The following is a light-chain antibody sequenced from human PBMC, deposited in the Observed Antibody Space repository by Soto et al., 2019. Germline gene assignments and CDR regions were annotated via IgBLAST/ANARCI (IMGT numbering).Light chain of an antibody. V-gene: IGKV1-5*01. CDR1: QSISSW. CDR3: QQYNSYSRT. Sequence: DIQMTQSPSTLSASVGDRVTITCRASQSISSWLAWYQQKPGKAPKLLIYDASSLESGVPSRFSGSGSGTEFTLTISSRQPDDFATYYGQQYNSYSRTFGKGTKVKSN. J-gene: IGKJ1*01. CDR2: DAS.